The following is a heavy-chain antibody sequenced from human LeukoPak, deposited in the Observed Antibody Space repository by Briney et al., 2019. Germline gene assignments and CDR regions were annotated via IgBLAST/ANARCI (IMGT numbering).Heavy chain of an antibody. CDR2: ISTSSSYI. J-gene: IGHJ4*02. CDR1: GFTFSRCS. CDR3: ARDRGGGGEYMAVAGTEDY. Sequence: GGSLRLSCAASGFTFSRCSMNWVRQAPGKGLEWVSSISTSSSYIYYADSVKGRFTISRDNAKNSLYLQMNSLRAEDTAVYYCARDRGGGGEYMAVAGTEDYWGQGTLVTVSS. V-gene: IGHV3-21*01. D-gene: IGHD6-19*01.